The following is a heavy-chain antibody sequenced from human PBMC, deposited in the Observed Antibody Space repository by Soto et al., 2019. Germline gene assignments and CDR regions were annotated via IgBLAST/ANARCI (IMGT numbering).Heavy chain of an antibody. CDR2: VIPIFGTA. Sequence: QVQLVQSGAEVKKPGSSVKVSCKASGGTFSSYAISWVRQAPGQGLEWMGGVIPIFGTANYAQKFQGRVTITADKSTSTVYMEVSSLRSEDRAVYYCARAYYYGSGSYYYWGQGTLVTVSS. V-gene: IGHV1-69*06. J-gene: IGHJ4*02. CDR1: GGTFSSYA. CDR3: ARAYYYGSGSYYY. D-gene: IGHD3-10*01.